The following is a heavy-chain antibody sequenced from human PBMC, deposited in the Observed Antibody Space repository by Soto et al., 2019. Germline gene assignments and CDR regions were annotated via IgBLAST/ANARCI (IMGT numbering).Heavy chain of an antibody. CDR3: ARAAGALVHX. V-gene: IGHV6-1*01. CDR1: GDSVSSNSAA. Sequence: SQTLSLTCSISGDSVSSNSAAWNWIRQSPSRGLECLGRTYYRSKWYNYYAVSLKSRITINPDTSKNQFSLQLNSVTPEDTAVYYCARAAGALVHXWGQGTLVPVSX. CDR2: TYYRSKWYN. J-gene: IGHJ5*02.